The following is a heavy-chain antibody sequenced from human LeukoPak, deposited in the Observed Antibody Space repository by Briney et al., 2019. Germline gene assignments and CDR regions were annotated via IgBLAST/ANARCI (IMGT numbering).Heavy chain of an antibody. CDR2: IIWDSGSI. D-gene: IGHD3-9*01. CDR3: AKDVDYDILTGSLGD. J-gene: IGHJ4*02. V-gene: IGHV3-9*01. Sequence: GRSLRLSCAASGFTFDDYAMHWVRQAPGKGLGWVAGIIWDSGSIGYADSVKGRFTISRDHAKNSLYLQMNSLRAEDTALYYCAKDVDYDILTGSLGDWGQGTLVTVSS. CDR1: GFTFDDYA.